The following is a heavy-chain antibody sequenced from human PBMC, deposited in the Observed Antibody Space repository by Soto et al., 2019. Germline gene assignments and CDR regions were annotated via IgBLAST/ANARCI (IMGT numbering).Heavy chain of an antibody. CDR1: GFTFSNAW. CDR2: IKSKTDGGTT. CDR3: TTARLRGYSYAHY. Sequence: PGGSLRLSCAASGFTFSNAWMSWVRQAPGKGLEWVGRIKSKTDGGTTDYAAPVKGRFTISRDDSKNTLYLQMNSLKTEDTAVYYCTTARLRGYSYAHYWGQGTLVTVSS. D-gene: IGHD5-18*01. V-gene: IGHV3-15*01. J-gene: IGHJ4*02.